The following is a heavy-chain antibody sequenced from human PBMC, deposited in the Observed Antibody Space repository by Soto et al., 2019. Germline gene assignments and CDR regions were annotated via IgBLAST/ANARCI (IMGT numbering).Heavy chain of an antibody. D-gene: IGHD6-19*01. CDR2: ISSSGTT. Sequence: SETLSLTCTVSGASISSNFWTWIRQPAGKGLDWIGRISSSGTTNYNPSLKSRVTLSVDTSKNHFSLNLTSVTAADTAVYYCAREAGPDRWFDPWGQGTLVTVSS. CDR3: AREAGPDRWFDP. V-gene: IGHV4-4*07. CDR1: GASISSNF. J-gene: IGHJ5*02.